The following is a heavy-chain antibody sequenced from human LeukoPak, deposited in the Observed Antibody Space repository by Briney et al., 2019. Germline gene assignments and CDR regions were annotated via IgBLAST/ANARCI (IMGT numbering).Heavy chain of an antibody. CDR2: IYYSGST. CDR1: GGSISSGDYY. V-gene: IGHV4-30-4*08. J-gene: IGHJ3*02. Sequence: SETLSLTCTVSGGSISSGDYYWSWIREPPGKGLEWIGYIYYSGSTYYNPSLKSRVTISVDRSKNQFSLKLSSVTAADTAVYYCASTKLWFGEPDAFDIWGQGTMLTVSS. D-gene: IGHD3-10*01. CDR3: ASTKLWFGEPDAFDI.